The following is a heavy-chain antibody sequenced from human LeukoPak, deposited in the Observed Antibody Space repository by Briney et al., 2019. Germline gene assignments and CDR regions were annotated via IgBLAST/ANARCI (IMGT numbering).Heavy chain of an antibody. CDR2: IRYDGSNK. CDR3: AKDSLAYCGGDCYSFDY. V-gene: IGHV3-30*02. Sequence: GGSLRLSCAASGFTFSSYGMHWVRQAPGKGLEWVAFIRYDGSNKYYADSVKGRFTISRDNSKNTLYLQMNSLRAEDTAVYYCAKDSLAYCGGDCYSFDYWGQGTLVTVSS. CDR1: GFTFSSYG. D-gene: IGHD2-21*02. J-gene: IGHJ4*02.